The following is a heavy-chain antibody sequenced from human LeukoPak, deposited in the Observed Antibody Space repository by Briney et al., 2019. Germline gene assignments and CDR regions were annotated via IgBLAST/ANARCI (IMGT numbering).Heavy chain of an antibody. CDR3: ARDSHYSYGPFFDY. D-gene: IGHD5-18*01. V-gene: IGHV3-48*03. CDR1: GFTFSSYE. J-gene: IGHJ4*02. Sequence: GGSRRLSCAASGFTFSSYEMNWVRQAPGKGLEWVSYISSSGSTIYYADSVKGRFAISRDNAKNSLYLQMNSLRAEDTAVYYCARDSHYSYGPFFDYWGQGTLVTVSS. CDR2: ISSSGSTI.